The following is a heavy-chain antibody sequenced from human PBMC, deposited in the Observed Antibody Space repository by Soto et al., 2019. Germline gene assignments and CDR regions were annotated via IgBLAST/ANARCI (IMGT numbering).Heavy chain of an antibody. CDR3: ATEVWHRGWRPCSYYGMDV. V-gene: IGHV3-7*01. CDR1: GFSLSDYW. D-gene: IGHD6-19*01. J-gene: IGHJ6*02. CDR2: IKQDGSQE. Sequence: ESGGGLVQPGGSLRLSCAASGFSLSDYWMTWVRQAPGKGLEWVANIKQDGSQEYSVDSVKGRFTISRDNAENSLYLQMSSLRVEDRAVYYCATEVWHRGWRPCSYYGMDVWGQGTTVTVSS.